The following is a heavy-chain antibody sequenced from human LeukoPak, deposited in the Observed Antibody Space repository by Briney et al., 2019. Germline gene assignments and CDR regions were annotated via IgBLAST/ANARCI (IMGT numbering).Heavy chain of an antibody. Sequence: PSETLSLTCTVSGYSISSGYYWGWIRQPPGKGLEWIGSIYHSGSTYYNPSLKSRVTISVDTTKNHFSLKLSSVTAADTAVYYCASPYYGSYYMDVWGKGTTVTVPS. J-gene: IGHJ6*03. CDR2: IYHSGST. V-gene: IGHV4-38-2*02. D-gene: IGHD3-10*01. CDR1: GYSISSGYY. CDR3: ASPYYGSYYMDV.